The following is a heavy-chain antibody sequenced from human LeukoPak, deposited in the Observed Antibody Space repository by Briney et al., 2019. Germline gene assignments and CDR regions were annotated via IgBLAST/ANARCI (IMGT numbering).Heavy chain of an antibody. CDR1: GYTFTTYG. CDR3: ARDERSAAGGTEGYFDY. V-gene: IGHV1-18*01. D-gene: IGHD6-13*01. Sequence: ASVKVSCKASGYTFTTYGISWVRQAPGQGLEWMGWISGYNGNTNFAQKFQGRVIITTDTSTTTAYIELRSLRSDDTAVYYCARDERSAAGGTEGYFDYWGQGTLVTVSS. CDR2: ISGYNGNT. J-gene: IGHJ4*02.